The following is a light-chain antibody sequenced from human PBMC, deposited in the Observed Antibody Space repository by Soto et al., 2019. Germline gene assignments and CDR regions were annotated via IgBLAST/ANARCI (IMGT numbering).Light chain of an antibody. V-gene: IGLV2-23*01. CDR3: CSYAGTSTFVV. Sequence: QSALTQPASVSGSPGQSITISCTGTSSDVGSYNFVSWYQQKAGKAPKVMIYEGSKRPSGVSNRFSGSKSGNTASLTISGLQAEDEADYYCCSYAGTSTFVVFGGGTKLTVL. J-gene: IGLJ2*01. CDR2: EGS. CDR1: SSDVGSYNF.